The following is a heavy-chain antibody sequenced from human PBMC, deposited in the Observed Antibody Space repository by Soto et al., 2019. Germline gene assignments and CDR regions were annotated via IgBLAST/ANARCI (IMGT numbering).Heavy chain of an antibody. CDR2: INHSGST. J-gene: IGHJ5*02. Sequence: SETLSLTCAVYGGSFSGYYWSWIRQPPGKGLEWIGEINHSGSTNYNPSLKSRVTISVDTSKNQFSLKLSSVTAADTAVYYCARRPRGYSYAGNWFDPWGQGTLVTVSS. V-gene: IGHV4-34*01. CDR3: ARRPRGYSYAGNWFDP. D-gene: IGHD5-18*01. CDR1: GGSFSGYY.